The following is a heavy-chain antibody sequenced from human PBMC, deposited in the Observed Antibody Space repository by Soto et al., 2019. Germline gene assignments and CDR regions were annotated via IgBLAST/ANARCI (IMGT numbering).Heavy chain of an antibody. Sequence: EVQLLESGGGLVQPGGSLRLSCAASGFTFSSYGMSWVRQAPGKGLEWVSTISGSGRSTYYPDSVRGRLTISRDNSKNPLYLQMDSLRVEDTAIYYCAKGAPLGPTWDNWFDPWGQGTLVTVSS. V-gene: IGHV3-23*01. D-gene: IGHD1-26*01. CDR1: GFTFSSYG. CDR2: ISGSGRST. CDR3: AKGAPLGPTWDNWFDP. J-gene: IGHJ5*02.